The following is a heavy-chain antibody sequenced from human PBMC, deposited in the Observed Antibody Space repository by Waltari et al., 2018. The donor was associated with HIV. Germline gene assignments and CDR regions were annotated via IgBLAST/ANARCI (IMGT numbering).Heavy chain of an antibody. CDR3: ARGTYYFDTSSGYPPLDL. CDR1: GGPINSSY. Sequence: QVQLQQSGTRLMKPSETLSLTCIASGGPINSSYCNWNRQPAGKALEWIGRIYTSGSTKYNPSLKSRVSMSIATSKNQFSLNLTSVTAADTAVYYCARGTYYFDTSSGYPPLDLWGRGTLVTVSS. CDR2: IYTSGST. J-gene: IGHJ2*01. V-gene: IGHV4-4*07. D-gene: IGHD3-22*01.